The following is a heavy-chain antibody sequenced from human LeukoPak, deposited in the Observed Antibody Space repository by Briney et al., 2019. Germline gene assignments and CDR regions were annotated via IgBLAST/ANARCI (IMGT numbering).Heavy chain of an antibody. CDR3: ARDISPSYFGSFDY. Sequence: GGSLRLSCAASGLTFSSHWMHWVRQAPGKGLEWVALISYEGSKKYYADFVKGRFTISRDNSKNTLYLQMNSLRAEDTAVYYCARDISPSYFGSFDYWGQGTLVTVSS. CDR2: ISYEGSKK. J-gene: IGHJ4*02. CDR1: GLTFSSHW. D-gene: IGHD3-10*01. V-gene: IGHV3-30*03.